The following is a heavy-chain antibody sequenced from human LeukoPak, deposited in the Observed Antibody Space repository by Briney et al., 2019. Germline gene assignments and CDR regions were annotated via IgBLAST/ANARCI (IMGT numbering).Heavy chain of an antibody. CDR2: LSSNGGST. D-gene: IGHD4/OR15-4a*01. J-gene: IGHJ3*01. CDR3: VKSILLAGARIDAFDL. Sequence: GGSLRLSCSASEFTFSTYAMHWVRQAPGKGLEYVSVLSSNGGSTYYADSVKGRFTISRDNSKNTLYLQMSSLRSEDTAVYYCVKSILLAGARIDAFDLWGQGTMVTVSS. V-gene: IGHV3-64D*09. CDR1: EFTFSTYA.